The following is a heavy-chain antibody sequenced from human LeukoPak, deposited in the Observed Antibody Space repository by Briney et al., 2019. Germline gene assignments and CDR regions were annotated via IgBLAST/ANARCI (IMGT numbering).Heavy chain of an antibody. D-gene: IGHD5-18*01. Sequence: SETLSRTCTVSGSSISSYYWSWIRQPPGKGLEWIGYIYYSGSTNYNPSLKGRVTISIDTSKNQFSLKLSSVTAADTAMYYCARVVYYGYTYGKYYFDYWGQGTLVTVSS. V-gene: IGHV4-59*01. CDR2: IYYSGST. J-gene: IGHJ4*02. CDR1: GSSISSYY. CDR3: ARVVYYGYTYGKYYFDY.